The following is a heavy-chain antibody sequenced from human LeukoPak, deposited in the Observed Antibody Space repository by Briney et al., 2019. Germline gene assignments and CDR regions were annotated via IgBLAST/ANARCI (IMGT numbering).Heavy chain of an antibody. J-gene: IGHJ4*02. CDR3: SRRFDC. V-gene: IGHV3-48*02. Sequence: GGSLRLSCTASGFTFSDYSMNWVRQAPGKGLEWVSYIDGSGDTIYYADSVKGRFTISRDNAKNSLDLQMNSLRDEDTAVYYCSRRFDCWGQGTLVTVSS. CDR2: IDGSGDTI. CDR1: GFTFSDYS.